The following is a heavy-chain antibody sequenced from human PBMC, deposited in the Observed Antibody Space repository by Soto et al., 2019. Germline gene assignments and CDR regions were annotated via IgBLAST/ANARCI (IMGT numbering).Heavy chain of an antibody. Sequence: EVQLLESGGGLVQPGGSLRLSCAASGFTFSSYAMSWVRQAPGKGLEWVSAISGSGGSTYYADSVKGRFTISRDNSKNTLYRQMNCLRAEDTAVYYCAKGPWFGELFFDYWGQGTLVTVSS. D-gene: IGHD3-10*01. CDR1: GFTFSSYA. CDR2: ISGSGGST. CDR3: AKGPWFGELFFDY. J-gene: IGHJ4*02. V-gene: IGHV3-23*01.